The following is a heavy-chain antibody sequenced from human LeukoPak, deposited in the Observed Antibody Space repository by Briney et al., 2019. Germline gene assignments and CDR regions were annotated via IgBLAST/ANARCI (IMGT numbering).Heavy chain of an antibody. CDR1: GFTFGSYA. Sequence: GGSLRHSCVASGFTFGSYAMCWVRPAPGRGLEWVSAIRASVTNTYYADSVKGRFTISRDNSKNTLYLQMNSLTAEDTAVYYCAKRLAVLGPSFDLWGQGALVTVSS. J-gene: IGHJ4*02. V-gene: IGHV3-23*01. D-gene: IGHD6-19*01. CDR2: IRASVTNT. CDR3: AKRLAVLGPSFDL.